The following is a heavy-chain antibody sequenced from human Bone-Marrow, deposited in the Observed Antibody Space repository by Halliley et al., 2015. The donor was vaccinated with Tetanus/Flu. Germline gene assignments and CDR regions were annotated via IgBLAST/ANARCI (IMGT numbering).Heavy chain of an antibody. Sequence: QLVQSGGGVVQPGRSLRLSCAASGFTLSTYTMHWVRQAPGKGLEWVALISSDGTNEFYADSVKGRFTISRDNSKNTLSLQMNSLRGGDTAVYYCAREQVVRYGGYLLEGGTFDYWGQGILVTVSS. CDR1: GFTLSTYT. J-gene: IGHJ4*02. D-gene: IGHD5-12*01. CDR3: AREQVVRYGGYLLEGGTFDY. CDR2: ISSDGTNE. V-gene: IGHV3-30-3*01.